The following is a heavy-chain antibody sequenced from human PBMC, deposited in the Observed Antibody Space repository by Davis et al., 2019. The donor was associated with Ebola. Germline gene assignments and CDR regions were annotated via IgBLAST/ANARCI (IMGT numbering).Heavy chain of an antibody. CDR2: MNPNSGNT. V-gene: IGHV1-8*01. Sequence: AASVKVSCKASGYTFTSYDINWVRQATGQGLEWMGWMNPNSGNTGYAQKFQGRVTMTRNTSISTAYMELSSLRSEDTAVYYCARSGIAAAGIWWWFDPWGQGTLVTVSS. J-gene: IGHJ5*02. CDR1: GYTFTSYD. CDR3: ARSGIAAAGIWWWFDP. D-gene: IGHD6-13*01.